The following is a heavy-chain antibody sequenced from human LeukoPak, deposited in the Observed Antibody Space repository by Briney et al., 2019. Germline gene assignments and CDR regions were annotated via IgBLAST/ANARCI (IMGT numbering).Heavy chain of an antibody. D-gene: IGHD3-22*01. CDR3: ARDQQSYYDSSGYLWFDP. Sequence: ASVKVFCKASGYTFTSYGISWVRQAPGQGLEWMGWISAYNGNTNYAQKLQGRVTMTTDTSTSTAYMELRSLRSDDTAVYYCARDQQSYYDSSGYLWFDPWGQGTLVTVSS. J-gene: IGHJ5*02. CDR1: GYTFTSYG. V-gene: IGHV1-18*01. CDR2: ISAYNGNT.